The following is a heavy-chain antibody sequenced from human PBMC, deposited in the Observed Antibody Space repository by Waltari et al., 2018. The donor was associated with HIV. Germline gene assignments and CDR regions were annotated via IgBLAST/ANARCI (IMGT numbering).Heavy chain of an antibody. Sequence: EVQLLESGGGLIQPGGSLRLSCVASEFTFFNYAMSWVRQAPGKGLGWVSVVSGSGGSTDYADSVKGRFTVSRDNSKNTLYLQMNSLRAEDTAVYYCAKALYYSDSSGFDYWGQGTLVTVSS. V-gene: IGHV3-23*01. J-gene: IGHJ4*02. D-gene: IGHD3-22*01. CDR1: EFTFFNYA. CDR2: VSGSGGST. CDR3: AKALYYSDSSGFDY.